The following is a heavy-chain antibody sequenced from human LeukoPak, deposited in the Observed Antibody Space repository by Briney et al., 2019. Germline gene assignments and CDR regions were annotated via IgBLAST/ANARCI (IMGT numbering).Heavy chain of an antibody. CDR3: AKGSGYYYYYYGMDV. V-gene: IGHV3-30*04. J-gene: IGHJ6*02. CDR2: ISYDGSNK. CDR1: GFTFSSYA. D-gene: IGHD3-22*01. Sequence: PGGSLRLSCAASGFTFSSYAMHWVRQAPGKGLEWVAVISYDGSNKYYADSVKGRFTISRDNSKNTLYLQMNSLRAEDTAVYYCAKGSGYYYYYYGMDVWGQGTTVTVSS.